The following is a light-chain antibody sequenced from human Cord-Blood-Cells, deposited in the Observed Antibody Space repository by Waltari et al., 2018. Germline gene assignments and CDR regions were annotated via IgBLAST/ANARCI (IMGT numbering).Light chain of an antibody. CDR3: QQYYSTPYT. CDR1: QSVLYSSNNKNY. Sequence: DIVMIQSPDSLAVSLGERATINCNSSQSVLYSSNNKNYLAWYQQKPGQHPKLLIDWASTRESGVPDRFSGSGSGTDFTLTISSLQAEDVAVYYCQQYYSTPYTFGQGTKLEIK. V-gene: IGKV4-1*01. CDR2: WAS. J-gene: IGKJ2*01.